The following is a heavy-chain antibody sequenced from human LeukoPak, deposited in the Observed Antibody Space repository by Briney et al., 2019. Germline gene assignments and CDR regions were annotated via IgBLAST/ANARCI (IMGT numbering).Heavy chain of an antibody. J-gene: IGHJ6*02. V-gene: IGHV3-23*01. CDR2: IADYT. Sequence: GGSLRLSCAASGFTFSSYAMNWVRQAPGKGLEWVSSIADYTAYADSVKGRFTISRDNSKNTLYLQMDSLRAGDTALYYCAKESGAHYGFGMDVWGQGTTVTVSS. CDR3: AKESGAHYGFGMDV. D-gene: IGHD1-26*01. CDR1: GFTFSSYA.